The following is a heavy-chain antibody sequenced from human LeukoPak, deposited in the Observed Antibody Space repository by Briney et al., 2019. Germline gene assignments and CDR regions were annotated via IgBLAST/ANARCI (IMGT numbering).Heavy chain of an antibody. CDR2: IYYSGSS. D-gene: IGHD1-26*01. V-gene: IGHV4-39*01. Sequence: SETLPLTCSVSGGSISSSSSYWGWIRQPPGKGLEWIGSIYYSGSSFDNPALKSRVTISVDTSKNQFSLKLSSVTAADTAVYYCASGSYYVRDAFDIWGQGTMVTVSS. CDR1: GGSISSSSSY. J-gene: IGHJ3*02. CDR3: ASGSYYVRDAFDI.